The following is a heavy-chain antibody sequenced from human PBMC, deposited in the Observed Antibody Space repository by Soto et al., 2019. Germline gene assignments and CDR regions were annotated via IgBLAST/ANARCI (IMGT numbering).Heavy chain of an antibody. Sequence: TSETLSLTCTVSGASISSGGYSWSWIRQHPGKGLEWIGNIDYSGSTYYNPSVKSQITISVDMSENQYSLRLTSVTAADTAVYYCAREVLGHCPSTTCYGTFDCWGQGTLVTVSS. V-gene: IGHV4-31*01. J-gene: IGHJ4*02. CDR2: IDYSGST. D-gene: IGHD2-2*01. CDR3: AREVLGHCPSTTCYGTFDC. CDR1: GASISSGGYS.